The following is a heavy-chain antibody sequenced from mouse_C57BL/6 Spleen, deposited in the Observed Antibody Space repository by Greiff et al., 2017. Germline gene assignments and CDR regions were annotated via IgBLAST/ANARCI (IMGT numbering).Heavy chain of an antibody. Sequence: QVQLQQSGPELVKPGASVKISCKASGYAFSSSWMNWVKQRPGKGLEWIGRIYPGDGDTNYNGKFKGKATLTADKSSSTAYMQLSSLTSEDSAVCFCAKGANWESLYAMDYWGQGTSVTVSS. J-gene: IGHJ4*01. D-gene: IGHD4-1*01. V-gene: IGHV1-82*01. CDR2: IYPGDGDT. CDR1: GYAFSSSW. CDR3: AKGANWESLYAMDY.